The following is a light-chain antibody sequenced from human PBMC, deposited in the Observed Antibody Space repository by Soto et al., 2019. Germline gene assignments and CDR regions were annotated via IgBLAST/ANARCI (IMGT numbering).Light chain of an antibody. CDR3: QQFSSYPLR. CDR2: EAP. V-gene: IGKV3-20*01. CDR1: QTVRNNY. Sequence: VLTQSPGTLSSSPRARATLYYTPSQTVRNNYLALYQQKPGQAPRLLIIEAPSRATGTPDRFSGGGPGKELTLPIGSLEREDFALYYCQQFSSYPLRFGGGTKVDI. J-gene: IGKJ4*02.